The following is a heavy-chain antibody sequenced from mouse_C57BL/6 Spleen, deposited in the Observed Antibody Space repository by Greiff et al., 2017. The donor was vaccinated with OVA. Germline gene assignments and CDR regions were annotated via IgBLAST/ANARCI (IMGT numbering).Heavy chain of an antibody. Sequence: EVQLQQSGTVLARPGASVKMSCKTSGYTFTSYWMHWVKQRPGQGLEWIGAIYPGNSDTSYNQKFKGKAKLTAVTSASTAYMELSSLTNEDSAVYYCTRWLLRGYWYFDVWGTGTTVTVSS. CDR3: TRWLLRGYWYFDV. V-gene: IGHV1-5*01. J-gene: IGHJ1*03. CDR2: IYPGNSDT. CDR1: GYTFTSYW. D-gene: IGHD2-3*01.